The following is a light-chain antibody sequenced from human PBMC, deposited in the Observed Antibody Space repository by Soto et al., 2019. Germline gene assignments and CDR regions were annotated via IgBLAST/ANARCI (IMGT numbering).Light chain of an antibody. V-gene: IGLV2-23*01. CDR2: KGN. J-gene: IGLJ1*01. Sequence: QSALTQTASVSGSPGQSITISCTGTSSDVGSYNLVSWYQQHPGKAPKLMIYKGNKRPSGVSNRFSGSKSANTASLTFSGLQTEDEADYYCCSYAGTNTFVFGTGTKLTVL. CDR1: SSDVGSYNL. CDR3: CSYAGTNTFV.